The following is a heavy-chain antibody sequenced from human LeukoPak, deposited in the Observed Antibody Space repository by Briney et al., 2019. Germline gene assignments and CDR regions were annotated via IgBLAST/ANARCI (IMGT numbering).Heavy chain of an antibody. CDR1: GFTFSDYY. J-gene: IGHJ4*02. V-gene: IGHV3-7*01. D-gene: IGHD2-15*01. Sequence: RAGGSLRLSCAASGFTFSDYYMSWVRQAPGKGLEWVTNINQDGSETYSVDSVKGRLTISRDNAQNSLYLQMNSLRDEDTAVYYCARDLSGASVYWGQGILVTVSS. CDR3: ARDLSGASVY. CDR2: INQDGSET.